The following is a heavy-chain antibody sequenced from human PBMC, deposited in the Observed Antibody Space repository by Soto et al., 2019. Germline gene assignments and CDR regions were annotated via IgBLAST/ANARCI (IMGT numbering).Heavy chain of an antibody. V-gene: IGHV3-33*01. CDR3: AREGGSLNWFDP. CDR1: GFTFSSYG. Sequence: PGGSLRLSCAASGFTFSSYGMHWVRQAPGKGLEWVAVRWYDGSNKYYADSVKGRFTISRDNSKNTLYLQMNSLRDEDTAVYYCAREGGSLNWFDPWGQGTLVTVSS. J-gene: IGHJ5*02. D-gene: IGHD1-26*01. CDR2: RWYDGSNK.